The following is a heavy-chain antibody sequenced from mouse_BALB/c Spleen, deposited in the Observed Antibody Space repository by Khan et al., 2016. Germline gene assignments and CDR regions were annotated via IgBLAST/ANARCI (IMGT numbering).Heavy chain of an antibody. CDR2: INPSTGYT. V-gene: IGHV1-7*01. Sequence: VQLQESGAELAKPGASVKMSCKASGYTFTSYWMHWVKQRPGQGLEWIGYINPSTGYTEYNQKFKDKATLTADKSSSTAYMQLSSLTSEDSAVYYCAYRYDAMDYRGQGTSVTVSS. J-gene: IGHJ4*01. CDR1: GYTFTSYW. CDR3: AYRYDAMDY. D-gene: IGHD2-14*01.